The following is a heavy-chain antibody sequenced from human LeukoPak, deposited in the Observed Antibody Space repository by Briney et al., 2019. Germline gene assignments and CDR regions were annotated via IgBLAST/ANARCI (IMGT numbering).Heavy chain of an antibody. V-gene: IGHV1-69*05. CDR2: IIPIFGTA. Sequence: SVKVSCKASEGTFSSYAISWVRQAPGQGLEWMGRIIPIFGTANYAQKFQGRVTITTDESTSTAYMELSSLRSEDTAVYYCARTTYYYDSSGWIFDYWGRGTLVTVSS. CDR3: ARTTYYYDSSGWIFDY. D-gene: IGHD3-22*01. CDR1: EGTFSSYA. J-gene: IGHJ4*02.